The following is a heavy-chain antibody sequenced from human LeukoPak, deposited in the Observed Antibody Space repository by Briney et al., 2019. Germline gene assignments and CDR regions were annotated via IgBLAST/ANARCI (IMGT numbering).Heavy chain of an antibody. D-gene: IGHD3-22*01. J-gene: IGHJ4*02. CDR3: ARGSAPNYYYDSSGYYSFDH. V-gene: IGHV1-69*13. CDR1: GGTFSSYA. Sequence: VASVKVSCKASGGTFSSYAISWVRQAPGQGPEWMGGIIPMFGTANYAQKFQGRVTITADESTSTAYMELSSLRSEDTAVYYCARGSAPNYYYDSSGYYSFDHWGQGTLVTVSS. CDR2: IIPMFGTA.